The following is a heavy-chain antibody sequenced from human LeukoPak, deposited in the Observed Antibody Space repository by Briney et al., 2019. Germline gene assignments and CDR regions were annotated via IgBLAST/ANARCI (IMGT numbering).Heavy chain of an antibody. CDR3: VKVSSIVGATYFDY. CDR2: ITNNGGTT. CDR1: GFTFSTYA. J-gene: IGHJ4*02. D-gene: IGHD1-26*01. Sequence: PGGSLRLSCAASGFTFSTYAMHWVRQAPGKGLEYVSAITNNGGTTYHADSVKGRFTISRDNSKNTLYLQMSSLRDEHTAVYYCVKVSSIVGATYFDYWGQGTLVTVSS. V-gene: IGHV3-64D*06.